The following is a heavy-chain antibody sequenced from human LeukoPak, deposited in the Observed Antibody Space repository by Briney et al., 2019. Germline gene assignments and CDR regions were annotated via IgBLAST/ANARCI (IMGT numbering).Heavy chain of an antibody. CDR2: IYHSGGT. CDR3: ARQVSIFGVVIIHNWFDP. V-gene: IGHV4-4*02. Sequence: SGTLSLTCAVSGVSITNTNWWSWVRQPPGKGLEWIGEIYHSGGTNYIPSLKSRVTISVDTSKNQFSLKLSSVTAADTAVYYCARQVSIFGVVIIHNWFDPWGQGTLVTVSS. CDR1: GVSITNTNW. J-gene: IGHJ5*02. D-gene: IGHD3-3*01.